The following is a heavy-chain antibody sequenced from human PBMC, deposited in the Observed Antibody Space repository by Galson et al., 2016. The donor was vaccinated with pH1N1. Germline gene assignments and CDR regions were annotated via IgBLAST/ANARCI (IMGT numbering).Heavy chain of an antibody. Sequence: SLRLSCAASGFTFSSYWMHWVRQAPGKGLEWVANIKRDGSELYYVGSVKGRFTISRDNAKSSLYLQMNSLRAEDTAVYYCARRYFDLWGRGTLVTVSS. J-gene: IGHJ2*01. CDR1: GFTFSSYW. CDR2: IKRDGSEL. V-gene: IGHV3-7*01. CDR3: ARRYFDL.